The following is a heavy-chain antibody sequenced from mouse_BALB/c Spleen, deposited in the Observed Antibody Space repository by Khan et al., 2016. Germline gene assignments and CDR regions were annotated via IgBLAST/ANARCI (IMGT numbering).Heavy chain of an antibody. CDR3: AGPFTTGFAY. Sequence: EVKLLESGGGLVQPGGSLKLSCAASGFDFSRYWMSWVRQAPGKGLEWIGEINPDNSTINYAPSLKDKFIFSRDNAKNTLYLQMTKVRSEDTARYFCAGPFTTGFAYWGQGTLVTVSA. V-gene: IGHV4-1*02. D-gene: IGHD1-1*01. CDR1: GFDFSRYW. CDR2: INPDNSTI. J-gene: IGHJ3*01.